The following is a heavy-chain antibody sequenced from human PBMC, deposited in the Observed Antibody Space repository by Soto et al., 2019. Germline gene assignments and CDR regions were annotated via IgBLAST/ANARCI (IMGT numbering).Heavy chain of an antibody. Sequence: PSDTLSLTCNVSGHSVGSFYWSWIRQSAEKGLEWIGRVYSTGGTAYNPALEGRVTISLDRSDNHVSLEMNSVTAADTAVYFCARDLSGTGLDIWGRGTRVT. J-gene: IGHJ6*02. CDR1: GHSVGSFY. D-gene: IGHD1-26*01. CDR3: ARDLSGTGLDI. CDR2: VYSTGGT. V-gene: IGHV4-4*07.